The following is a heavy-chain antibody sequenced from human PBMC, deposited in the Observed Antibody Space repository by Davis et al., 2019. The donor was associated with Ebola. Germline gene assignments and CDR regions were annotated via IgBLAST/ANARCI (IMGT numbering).Heavy chain of an antibody. CDR2: INHSGST. Sequence: PSETLSLTCTVSDGSISSSSNYWSWIRQPPGKGLEWIGEINHSGSTNYNPSLKSRVTISVDTSKNQFSLKLSSVTAADTAVYYCARSCGGDWFFDYWGQGTLVTVSS. V-gene: IGHV4-39*07. D-gene: IGHD2-21*02. CDR3: ARSCGGDWFFDY. CDR1: DGSISSSSNY. J-gene: IGHJ4*02.